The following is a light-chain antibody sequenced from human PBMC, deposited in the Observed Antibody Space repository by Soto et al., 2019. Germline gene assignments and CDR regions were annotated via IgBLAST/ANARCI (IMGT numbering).Light chain of an antibody. V-gene: IGKV1-5*01. CDR1: ESIRTW. Sequence: DIQMTQSPSTLSASIGDRVTITCRASESIRTWLAWYQHKPGKAPKFLIYDASSLESGVPSRFSGSGSGTEFTLTISNLQPDDFAPYCCQQYNNYPRTFGQGTKVEIK. J-gene: IGKJ1*01. CDR3: QQYNNYPRT. CDR2: DAS.